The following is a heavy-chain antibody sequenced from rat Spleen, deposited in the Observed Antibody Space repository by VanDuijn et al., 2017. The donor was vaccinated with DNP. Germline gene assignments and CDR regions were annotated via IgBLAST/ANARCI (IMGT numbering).Heavy chain of an antibody. Sequence: EVQLVESGGGLVQPGRSLKLSCAASGFTFSDYAMAWVRQAPTKGLEWVASIGSDGYAPYYGVSVKGRFTISRDNAKSTLYLQMNSLRSEDMATYYCVRWNSGHFDYWGQGVMVTVSS. V-gene: IGHV5S23*01. CDR1: GFTFSDYA. J-gene: IGHJ2*01. CDR2: IGSDGYAP. D-gene: IGHD4-3*01. CDR3: VRWNSGHFDY.